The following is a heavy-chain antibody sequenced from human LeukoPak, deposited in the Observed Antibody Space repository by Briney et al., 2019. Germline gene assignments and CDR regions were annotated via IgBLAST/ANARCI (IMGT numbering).Heavy chain of an antibody. V-gene: IGHV4-34*01. Sequence: SETLSLTCAVYGGSFSGYYWSWIRQPPGKGLEWIGEINHSGSTNYNPSLKSRVTISVDTSKNQFSLKLSSVTAADTAVYYCARPPLPGIAVAGTFYDWGQGTLVTVSS. J-gene: IGHJ4*02. CDR1: GGSFSGYY. CDR3: ARPPLPGIAVAGTFYD. D-gene: IGHD6-19*01. CDR2: INHSGST.